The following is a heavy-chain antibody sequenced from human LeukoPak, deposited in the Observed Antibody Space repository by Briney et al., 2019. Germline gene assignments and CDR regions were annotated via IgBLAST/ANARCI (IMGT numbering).Heavy chain of an antibody. J-gene: IGHJ3*02. D-gene: IGHD5-24*01. CDR3: ARSPSDGYADGVDDI. Sequence: GESLKISCKGSGYSFNNYCIGWVRQMPGKGLEWMGILHSGDSSIKYSPVFEGQVTISGDRSTNTVYLQWSSLRASDSAMYFCARSPSDGYADGVDDIWGQGTMVTVSS. V-gene: IGHV5-51*01. CDR1: GYSFNNYC. CDR2: LHSGDSSI.